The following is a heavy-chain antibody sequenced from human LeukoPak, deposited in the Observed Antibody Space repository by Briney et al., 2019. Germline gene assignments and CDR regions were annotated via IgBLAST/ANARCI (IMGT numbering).Heavy chain of an antibody. CDR3: ASLARRDGYNFPFDY. D-gene: IGHD5-24*01. CDR2: IYPGDSDT. CDR1: GYSFTSYW. Sequence: NPGESLKISCKGSGYSFTSYWIGWARQMPGKGLEWTGIIYPGDSDTRYSPSFQGQVTISADKSISTAYLQWSSLKASDTAMYYCASLARRDGYNFPFDYWGQGTLVTVSS. V-gene: IGHV5-51*01. J-gene: IGHJ4*02.